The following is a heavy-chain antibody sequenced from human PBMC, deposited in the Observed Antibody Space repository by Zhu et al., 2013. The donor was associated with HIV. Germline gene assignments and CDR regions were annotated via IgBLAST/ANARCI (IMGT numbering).Heavy chain of an antibody. D-gene: IGHD5-18*01. Sequence: QVQLVQSGAEVKKPGSSVKVSCKASGGTFSSYAISWVRQAPGQGLEWMGGIIPIFGTANYAQKFQGRVTITADESTSTAYMELSSLRSEDTAVYYCATRPGTAMVTGDLADAFDIWAKGQWSPSLQ. CDR2: IIPIFGTA. J-gene: IGHJ3*02. CDR3: ATRPGTAMVTGDLADAFDI. V-gene: IGHV1-69*01. CDR1: GGTFSSYA.